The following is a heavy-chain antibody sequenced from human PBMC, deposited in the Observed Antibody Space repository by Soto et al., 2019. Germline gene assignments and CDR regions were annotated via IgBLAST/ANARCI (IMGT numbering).Heavy chain of an antibody. CDR3: AASPSFWQNYYYGAMDV. Sequence: SVKVSCKASGGTFSSYAISWVRQAPGQGLEWMGGIIPIFGTANYAQKFQGRVTITADESTSTAYMDLSGLRSEDTAVYYCAASPSFWQNYYYGAMDVWGQGTTVTVSS. CDR1: GGTFSSYA. J-gene: IGHJ6*02. CDR2: IIPIFGTA. V-gene: IGHV1-69*13.